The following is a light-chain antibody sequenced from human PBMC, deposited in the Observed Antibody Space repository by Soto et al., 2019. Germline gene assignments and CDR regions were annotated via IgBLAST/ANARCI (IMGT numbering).Light chain of an antibody. J-gene: IGKJ2*01. V-gene: IGKV3-15*01. CDR2: DAS. CDR1: QSVATY. Sequence: EIWMTQSPATLSVSAGERVTFSCRASQSVATYVTWYQQKAGQAPRLLIYDASIRATDVPARFSGSGSGTAFTLTSSNLQSEHFAAYSGQHYYQWPSFSFGRGTKLEIK. CDR3: QHYYQWPSFS.